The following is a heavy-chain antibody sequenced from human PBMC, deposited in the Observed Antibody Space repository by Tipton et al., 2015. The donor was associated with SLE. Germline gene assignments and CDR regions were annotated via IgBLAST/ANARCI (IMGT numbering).Heavy chain of an antibody. J-gene: IGHJ4*02. Sequence: TLSLTCTVSGGSISSGGYYWSWIRQHPGKGLEWIGYIYYSGSTYYNPSLKSRVTISIDTSKNQFSLKLSSVTAADTAVYYCAREGSYSFYYWGQGTLVTVSS. CDR2: IYYSGST. D-gene: IGHD3-10*01. CDR3: AREGSYSFYY. V-gene: IGHV4-31*03. CDR1: GGSISSGGYY.